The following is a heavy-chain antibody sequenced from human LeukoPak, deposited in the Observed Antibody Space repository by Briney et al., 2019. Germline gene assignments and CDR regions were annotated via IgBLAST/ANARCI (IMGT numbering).Heavy chain of an antibody. CDR3: ARVFYDFWNAYYHPSDY. J-gene: IGHJ4*02. CDR2: ISGYNRNT. Sequence: ASVKVSCKASGYTFTSYGIGWVRQAPGQGLEWMGWISGYNRNTNYAQKLQGRVTMTTDTSTTTAYMELRSLRSDDTAVYYCARVFYDFWNAYYHPSDYWGQGTLATVSS. D-gene: IGHD3-3*01. V-gene: IGHV1-18*01. CDR1: GYTFTSYG.